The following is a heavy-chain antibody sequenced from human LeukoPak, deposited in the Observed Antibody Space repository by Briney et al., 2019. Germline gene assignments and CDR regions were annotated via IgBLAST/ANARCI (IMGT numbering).Heavy chain of an antibody. CDR3: ARLICRGGSCYGKHYFDY. D-gene: IGHD2-15*01. J-gene: IGHJ4*02. V-gene: IGHV3-21*01. CDR1: GFTFSGST. Sequence: GSLRLSCAASGFTFSGSTMDWVRQAPGKGLEWVSSITGDSDYIYYAESVKGRFTIPRDNTKNSLSLQMNSLRAEDTAVYYCARLICRGGSCYGKHYFDYWGQGALVTVSS. CDR2: ITGDSDYI.